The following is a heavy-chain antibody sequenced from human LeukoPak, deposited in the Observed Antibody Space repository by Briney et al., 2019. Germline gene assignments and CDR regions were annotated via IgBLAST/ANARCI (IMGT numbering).Heavy chain of an antibody. CDR3: ASPAVEVGASLDPALNFDY. V-gene: IGHV5-51*01. CDR1: GYSFTSYW. CDR2: IYPGDSDT. Sequence: GESLKISCKGSGYSFTSYWIGWVRQMPGKGLEWMGIIYPGDSDTRYSPSFQGQVTISADKSISTAYLQWSSLKASDTAMYYCASPAVEVGASLDPALNFDYWGQGTLVTVSS. J-gene: IGHJ4*02. D-gene: IGHD1-26*01.